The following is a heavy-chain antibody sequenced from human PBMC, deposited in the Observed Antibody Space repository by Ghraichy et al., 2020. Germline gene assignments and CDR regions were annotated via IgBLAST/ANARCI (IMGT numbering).Heavy chain of an antibody. CDR1: GFTFSSYA. D-gene: IGHD3-22*01. Sequence: GGSLRLSCAASGFTFSSYAMSWVRQAPGKGLEWVSAISGSGGSTYYADSVKGRFTISRDNSKNTLYLQMNSLRAEDTAVYYCAKGAYNDSPLPRYGMDGWGQGTTVTVSS. CDR3: AKGAYNDSPLPRYGMDG. CDR2: ISGSGGST. J-gene: IGHJ6*01. V-gene: IGHV3-23*01.